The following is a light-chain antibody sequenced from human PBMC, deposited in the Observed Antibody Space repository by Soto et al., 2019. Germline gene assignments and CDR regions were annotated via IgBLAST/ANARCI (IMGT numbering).Light chain of an antibody. V-gene: IGLV2-8*01. J-gene: IGLJ2*01. CDR1: SSDVGGYNY. Sequence: QSALTQPPSASGSPGQSVTISCTGTSSDVGGYNYVSWYQQHPGKAPKLMIFEVSQRPSGVPDRFSGSKSGNTASLTVSGLQAEDEADYYCSSYAGNNHVAFGGGTKVTVL. CDR2: EVS. CDR3: SSYAGNNHVA.